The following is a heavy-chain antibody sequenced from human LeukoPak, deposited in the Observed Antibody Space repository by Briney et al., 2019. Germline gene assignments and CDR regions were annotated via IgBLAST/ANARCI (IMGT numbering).Heavy chain of an antibody. D-gene: IGHD3-10*01. CDR1: GGSISSNNW. CDR2: INPSGST. J-gene: IGHJ4*02. Sequence: SGTLSLTCAVSGGSISSNNWWSWVRQSPERGLEWIGEINPSGSTNYNPSLKSRVTISVDKSKNQFSLKLSSVTAADTAVYYCARYYYDSGSYGIDYWGQGTLVTVSS. V-gene: IGHV4-4*02. CDR3: ARYYYDSGSYGIDY.